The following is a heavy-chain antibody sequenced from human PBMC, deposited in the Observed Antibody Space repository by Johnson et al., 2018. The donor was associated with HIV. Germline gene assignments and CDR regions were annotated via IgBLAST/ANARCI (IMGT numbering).Heavy chain of an antibody. CDR3: AKGLLIAAAHDAFDI. Sequence: QMLLVESGGGVVQPGGSLRLSCAASGLTFSSYGMHWVRQAPGKGLEWVAVIWYDGSNKDYADSVKGRFTISRDNSKNTLYLQMNSLRAEDTAVYYCAKGLLIAAAHDAFDIWGQGTMVTVSS. J-gene: IGHJ3*02. V-gene: IGHV3-33*06. D-gene: IGHD6-13*01. CDR1: GLTFSSYG. CDR2: IWYDGSNK.